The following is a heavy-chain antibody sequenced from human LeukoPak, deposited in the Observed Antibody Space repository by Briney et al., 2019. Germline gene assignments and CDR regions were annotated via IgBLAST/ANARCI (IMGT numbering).Heavy chain of an antibody. J-gene: IGHJ4*02. CDR1: GFTFSSYS. Sequence: GGSLRLSCTASGFTFSSYSMNWVRQASGKGLEWVSSISSSSTYIYYADSVMGRFTISRDNANNSLYLQMNSLRVEDTAVYYCARDLVRGVVDYWGQGTLVTVSS. D-gene: IGHD3-10*02. CDR2: ISSSSTYI. CDR3: ARDLVRGVVDY. V-gene: IGHV3-21*01.